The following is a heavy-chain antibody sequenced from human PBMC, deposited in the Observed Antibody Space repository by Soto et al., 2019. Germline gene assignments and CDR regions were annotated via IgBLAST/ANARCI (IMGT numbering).Heavy chain of an antibody. CDR1: GGSFSGYY. D-gene: IGHD3-16*01. Sequence: QVQLQQWGAGLLKPSETLSLTCAVYGGSFSGYYWSWIRQPPGKGLEWIGEINHSGSTNYNPSLESRVTISVDTSTNQFSLKLSSVTAADTAVYYCARVNRFMITFGGMPYFDYWGQGTLVTVSS. J-gene: IGHJ4*02. V-gene: IGHV4-34*01. CDR3: ARVNRFMITFGGMPYFDY. CDR2: INHSGST.